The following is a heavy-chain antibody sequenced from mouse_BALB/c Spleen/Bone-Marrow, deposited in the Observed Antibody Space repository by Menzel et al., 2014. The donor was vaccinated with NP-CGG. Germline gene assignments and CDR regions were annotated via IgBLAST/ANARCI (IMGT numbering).Heavy chain of an antibody. CDR3: AISNEYRPLVY. CDR1: GYSFPGSN. Sequence: VQLQQSGPELEKPGASGKISCKVSGYSFPGSNMNWVKQNNGKSLEWIGNIDPYYGGISYNQKFKGKATLPVYKSSNTAYMQLKRLTAKDSAFYYCAISNEYRPLVYWGQGTLVTVSA. CDR2: IDPYYGGI. D-gene: IGHD2-14*01. J-gene: IGHJ3*01. V-gene: IGHV1-39*01.